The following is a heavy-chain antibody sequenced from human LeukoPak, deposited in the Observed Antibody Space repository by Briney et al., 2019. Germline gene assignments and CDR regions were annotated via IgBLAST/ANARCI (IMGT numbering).Heavy chain of an antibody. D-gene: IGHD1-26*01. CDR1: GFTFSSYG. CDR3: AKDRVGGSYSHYYYYGMDV. Sequence: GGSLRLSCAASGFTFSSYGMHWVRQAPGKGLEWVAVISYDGSNKYYADSVKGRFTISRDNSKNTLYLQMNSLRAEDTAVYYCAKDRVGGSYSHYYYYGMDVWGQGATVTVSS. V-gene: IGHV3-30*18. J-gene: IGHJ6*02. CDR2: ISYDGSNK.